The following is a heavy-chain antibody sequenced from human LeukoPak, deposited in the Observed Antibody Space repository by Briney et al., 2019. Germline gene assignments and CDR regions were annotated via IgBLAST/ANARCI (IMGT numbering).Heavy chain of an antibody. CDR1: GGSISSGSYY. CDR3: ARGGDSSSWEFDY. V-gene: IGHV4-61*02. D-gene: IGHD6-13*01. J-gene: IGHJ4*02. Sequence: PSQTLSLTCTVSGGSISSGSYYWSWIRQPAGKGLEWIGRIYTSGSTNYNPSLKSRVTMSVDTSKNQFSLKLSSVTAADTAVYYCARGGDSSSWEFDYWGQGTLVTVSS. CDR2: IYTSGST.